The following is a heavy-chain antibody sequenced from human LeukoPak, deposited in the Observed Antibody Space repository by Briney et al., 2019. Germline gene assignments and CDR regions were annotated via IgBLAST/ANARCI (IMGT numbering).Heavy chain of an antibody. CDR1: GFTFSNYV. CDR2: VSSSGSTI. D-gene: IGHD3-10*01. CDR3: AREGITSTYYYYYAMDV. V-gene: IGHV3-48*03. J-gene: IGHJ6*02. Sequence: PGGSLRLSCAASGFTFSNYVMNWVRQAPGKGLEWVSYVSSSGSTIYYADSVKGRFTISRDNAKNSLYLQMDSLRAEDTAVYYCAREGITSTYYYYYAMDVWGQGATVTVSS.